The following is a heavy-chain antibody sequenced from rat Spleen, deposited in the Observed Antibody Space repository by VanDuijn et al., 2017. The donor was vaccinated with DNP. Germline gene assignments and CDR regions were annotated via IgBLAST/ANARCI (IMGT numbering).Heavy chain of an antibody. J-gene: IGHJ4*01. Sequence: EVQLVESGGGLVQPGGSLKLSCAASGFTFSDYNMAWVRQAPKKGLEWVATIIYDGSRTYYRDSVKGRFTISRDNAKSTLYLQMDSLRSEDTATYYCAPLSPYSSWDAMDVWGQGTSVTVSS. CDR1: GFTFSDYN. D-gene: IGHD1-2*01. V-gene: IGHV5S10*01. CDR2: IIYDGSRT. CDR3: APLSPYSSWDAMDV.